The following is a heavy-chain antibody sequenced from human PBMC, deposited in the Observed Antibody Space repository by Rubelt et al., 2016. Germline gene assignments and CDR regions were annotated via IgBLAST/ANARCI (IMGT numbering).Heavy chain of an antibody. CDR3: ARVVGRGWFDP. CDR1: GGSFSGYY. J-gene: IGHJ5*02. D-gene: IGHD2-15*01. CDR2: INHSGST. Sequence: QVQLQQWGAGLLKPSETLPLTCAVYGGSFSGYYWSWIRQPPGKGLEWIGEINHSGSTNDNPAVKSGCTISVDTAKNQFALKLSSGTAADTAVYYCARVVGRGWFDPWGQGTLVTVSS. V-gene: IGHV4-34*01.